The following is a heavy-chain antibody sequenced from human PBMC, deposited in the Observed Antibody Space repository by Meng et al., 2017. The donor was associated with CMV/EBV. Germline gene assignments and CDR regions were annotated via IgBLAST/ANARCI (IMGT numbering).Heavy chain of an antibody. J-gene: IGHJ6*02. CDR2: IYYRGST. Sequence: SETLSLTCTGSGGSISSSSYYWGWIRQPPGKGLEWIGGIYYRGSTYYNPSLKSRVTISVDTSKNQFSLKLISVTAADTAVYYCARVYPTLFGVVRSMDVWGQGTTVTVSS. V-gene: IGHV4-39*07. CDR1: GGSISSSSYY. CDR3: ARVYPTLFGVVRSMDV. D-gene: IGHD3-3*01.